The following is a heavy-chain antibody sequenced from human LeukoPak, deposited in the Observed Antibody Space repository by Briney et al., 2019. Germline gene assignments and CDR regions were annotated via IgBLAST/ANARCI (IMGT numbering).Heavy chain of an antibody. CDR2: IYYSGST. Sequence: SVTLSLTCTVSGGSISSYYWSWIRQPPGKGLEWIGYIYYSGSTNYNPSLKSRVTISVDTSKNQFSLKLSSVTAADTAVYYCARIEVLCSSTSCPRWFDPWGQGTLVTVSS. J-gene: IGHJ5*02. CDR3: ARIEVLCSSTSCPRWFDP. V-gene: IGHV4-59*01. D-gene: IGHD2-2*01. CDR1: GGSISSYY.